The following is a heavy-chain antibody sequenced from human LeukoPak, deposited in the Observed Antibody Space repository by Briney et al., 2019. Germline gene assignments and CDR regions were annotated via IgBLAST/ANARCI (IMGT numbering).Heavy chain of an antibody. CDR1: GFTFSTYW. J-gene: IGHJ4*02. CDR3: AKDYRPHDFWSGLVDY. V-gene: IGHV3-7*01. Sequence: GGSLRLSCAASGFTFSTYWMSWVRRAPGKGLEWVANIKQDGSEKYYVDSVKGRFTISRDNAKNSLYLQINSLRTEDTAVYYCAKDYRPHDFWSGLVDYWGQGTLVTVSS. CDR2: IKQDGSEK. D-gene: IGHD3-3*01.